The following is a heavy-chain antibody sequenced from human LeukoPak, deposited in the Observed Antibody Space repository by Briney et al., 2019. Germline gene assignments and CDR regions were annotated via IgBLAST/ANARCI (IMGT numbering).Heavy chain of an antibody. V-gene: IGHV6-1*01. CDR2: TYYWSKWYN. CDR1: GDSASSNRAS. Sequence: SQTLSLTCAISGDSASSNRASWDWIRQSPSSGLEWLERTYYWSKWYNEFAVTVKSQITINPDAYKDHFTLQLNSVAPEGTAAYYCARAQGYLDLWGRGTLVTVS. J-gene: IGHJ2*01. CDR3: ARAQGYLDL.